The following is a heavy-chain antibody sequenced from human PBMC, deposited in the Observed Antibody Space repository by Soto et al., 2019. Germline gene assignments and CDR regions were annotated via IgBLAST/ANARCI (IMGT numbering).Heavy chain of an antibody. Sequence: EVQLVETGGGLIQPGGSLRRSCAASGFTVSSNYMSWVRQAPGKGLEWVSVIYSGGSTYYADSVKGRFTISRDNSKNPLYLQMNSLRAEDTAVYYCALATVPTSESYYFDYCGHGTLVTVSS. CDR1: GFTVSSNY. V-gene: IGHV3-53*02. CDR3: ALATVPTSESYYFDY. J-gene: IGHJ4*01. CDR2: IYSGGST. D-gene: IGHD4-17*01.